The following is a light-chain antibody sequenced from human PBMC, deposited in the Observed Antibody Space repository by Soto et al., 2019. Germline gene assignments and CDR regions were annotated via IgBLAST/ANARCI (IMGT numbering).Light chain of an antibody. CDR2: RNS. V-gene: IGKV2-24*01. CDR1: QSLVGSDGVTY. Sequence: IVMTQTPLSSRVILGQPASISCRSSQSLVGSDGVTYLTWLQQRPGQPPRLLIYRNSARFLGAPDRFRGSGAGTDFTLEISRVEPEDVGIYYCMQAKDLHHTFGQGTKLEIE. J-gene: IGKJ2*01. CDR3: MQAKDLHHT.